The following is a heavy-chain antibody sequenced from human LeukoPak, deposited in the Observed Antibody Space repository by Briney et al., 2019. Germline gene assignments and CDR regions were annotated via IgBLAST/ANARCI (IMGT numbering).Heavy chain of an antibody. V-gene: IGHV3-74*01. CDR2: INSDGITT. J-gene: IGHJ4*02. CDR3: ARTHYGGTYGDY. D-gene: IGHD1-26*01. Sequence: PGGCLRLPCAASGFPFSNFRMHWVRQAPGKGLVWVSRINSDGITTTYADSVKGRFTISRDNAKNTLYLQMNSLRAEDTAVYYCARTHYGGTYGDYWGQGTLVTVSS. CDR1: GFPFSNFR.